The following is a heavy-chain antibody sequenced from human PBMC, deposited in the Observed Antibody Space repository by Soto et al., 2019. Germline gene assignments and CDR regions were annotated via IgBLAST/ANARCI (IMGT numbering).Heavy chain of an antibody. J-gene: IGHJ4*02. D-gene: IGHD6-25*01. Sequence: EVQLVESGGGLIQPGGSLRLSCAVSGFTVSNNYMSWVRQAPGKGLEGVSVIYSGGYTAYGDSVKGRFTISRDNSKNTLYLKIKRLGADKRGGYCWAAQRGGGGYWGQGTLVTVSS. CDR3: AAQRGGGGY. V-gene: IGHV3-53*01. CDR1: GFTVSNNY. CDR2: IYSGGYT.